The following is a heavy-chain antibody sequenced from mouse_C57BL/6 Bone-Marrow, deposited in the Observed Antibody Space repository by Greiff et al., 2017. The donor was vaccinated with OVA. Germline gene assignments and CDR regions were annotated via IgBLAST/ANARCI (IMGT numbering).Heavy chain of an antibody. CDR1: GFTFNTYA. J-gene: IGHJ2*01. D-gene: IGHD1-1*01. CDR3: VREQRFITTVVAFDY. Sequence: DAGGGLVQPKGSLKLSCAASGFTFNTYAMHWVRQAPGKGLEWVARIRSKSSNYATYYADSVKDRFTNSRDDSQSMLYLQMNNMKTEDTAMYYCVREQRFITTVVAFDYWGQGTTLTVSS. CDR2: IRSKSSNYAT. V-gene: IGHV10-3*01.